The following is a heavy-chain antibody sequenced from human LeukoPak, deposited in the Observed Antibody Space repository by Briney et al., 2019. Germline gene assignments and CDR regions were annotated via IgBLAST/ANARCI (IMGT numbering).Heavy chain of an antibody. J-gene: IGHJ4*02. Sequence: PSQTLSRKCTVSGGSICSVGHYWSWIRQHPGKGVEWIGYIYYSGTTYYNPSLKSRATVSVDTSKNQFSLKLSSVTAADTAVYYCARSMGARGLVFDYWGQGTPVTVSS. V-gene: IGHV4-31*03. CDR3: ARSMGARGLVFDY. CDR2: IYYSGTT. CDR1: GGSICSVGHY. D-gene: IGHD3/OR15-3a*01.